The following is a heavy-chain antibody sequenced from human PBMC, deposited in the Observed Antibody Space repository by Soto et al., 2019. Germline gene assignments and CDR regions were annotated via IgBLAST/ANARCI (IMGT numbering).Heavy chain of an antibody. CDR2: IYSSGST. J-gene: IGHJ5*02. D-gene: IGHD5-18*01. Sequence: QVQLQESGPGLVKPSQTLSLTCSVSGGSISSGGYYWSWVRQHPGKGLEWIGYIYSSGSTYHNPSLESRVSISIYTSKNHFSLKLTSVTAADTAVYFCASGIYTYGYAIDLWGQGTLVTVSS. CDR1: GGSISSGGYY. CDR3: ASGIYTYGYAIDL. V-gene: IGHV4-31*03.